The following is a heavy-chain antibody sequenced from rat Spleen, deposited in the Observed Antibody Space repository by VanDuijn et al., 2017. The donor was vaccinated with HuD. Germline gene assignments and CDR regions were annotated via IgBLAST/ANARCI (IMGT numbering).Heavy chain of an antibody. D-gene: IGHD5-1*01. Sequence: EVQLVDSGGGSVQPGRSLKLSCAASGFTYSNYYMAWVRQAPTKGLEWVASINIGGGNTYYRGSVKGRFTISRDNAKSTLYLQMDSLKSEDTATYYCVRLLGAPDWYFDFWGPGTMVTVSS. J-gene: IGHJ1*01. CDR2: INIGGGNT. V-gene: IGHV5-25*01. CDR3: VRLLGAPDWYFDF. CDR1: GFTYSNYY.